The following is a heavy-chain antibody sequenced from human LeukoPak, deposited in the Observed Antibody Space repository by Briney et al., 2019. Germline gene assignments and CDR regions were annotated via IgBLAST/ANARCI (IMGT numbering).Heavy chain of an antibody. CDR1: GFTFSTYW. Sequence: GGSLRLSCAASGFTFSTYWMHWVRQAPGKGLVWVSRINRDGGTTAYADSVKGRFTISRDNARTSLYLQMNSLGPDDTALYCCSTDPRLLTYWGHGTLVTVSS. V-gene: IGHV3-74*01. J-gene: IGHJ4*01. CDR3: STDPRLLTY. D-gene: IGHD2-8*01. CDR2: INRDGGTT.